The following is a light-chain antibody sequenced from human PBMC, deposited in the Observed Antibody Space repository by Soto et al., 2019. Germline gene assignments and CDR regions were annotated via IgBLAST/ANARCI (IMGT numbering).Light chain of an antibody. CDR1: NSDVGDYNS. J-gene: IGLJ2*01. CDR3: SSYTATNTLI. CDR2: DVS. V-gene: IGLV2-14*03. Sequence: QSALTQPASVSGSPGQSITISCTGTNSDVGDYNSVSWYQHHPGKAPKLIIYDVSNRPSGVSNRFSGSKSGNTASLNISGLQAEDEADYYCSSYTATNTLIFGGGTKVTVL.